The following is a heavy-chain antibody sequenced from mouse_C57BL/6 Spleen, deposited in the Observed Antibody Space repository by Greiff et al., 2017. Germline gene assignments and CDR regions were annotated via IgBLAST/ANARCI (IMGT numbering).Heavy chain of an antibody. CDR3: AGYSGYSCDMDY. Sequence: QVQLQQPGTELVKPGASVKLSCKASGYTFTSYWMHWVKQRPGQGLEWIGNINPRNGGTNYNEKFKSKATLTVDKSSSAAYMQLSSLTSEDSAVYYCAGYSGYSCDMDYWGQGTSVTVSS. CDR1: GYTFTSYW. V-gene: IGHV1-53*01. CDR2: INPRNGGT. J-gene: IGHJ4*01. D-gene: IGHD3-2*02.